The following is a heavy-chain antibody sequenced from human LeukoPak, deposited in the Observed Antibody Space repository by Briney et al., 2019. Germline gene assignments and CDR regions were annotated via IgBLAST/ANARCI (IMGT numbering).Heavy chain of an antibody. CDR1: GFTFSSYA. V-gene: IGHV3-64D*06. D-gene: IGHD3-22*01. J-gene: IGHJ4*02. CDR2: ISSNGDST. Sequence: PGGSLRLSCSASGFTFSSYAMHWVRQAPGKGPEYVSAISSNGDSTYYADSVKGRFTISRDNSKNTLYLQMSSLRAEDTAVYYCVKGLRYYDSSDTFDYWGQGTLVTVSS. CDR3: VKGLRYYDSSDTFDY.